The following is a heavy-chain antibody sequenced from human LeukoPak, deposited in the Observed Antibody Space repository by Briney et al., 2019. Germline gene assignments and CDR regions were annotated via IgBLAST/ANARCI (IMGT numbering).Heavy chain of an antibody. Sequence: GGSLRLSCAASGFTFSSYAMSWVCQAPGKGLEWVSAICGSGGTTYNAVCVKGRFTISRDNSKNTQYLQMNSLTAEDTAVYYCAKGSNRGIAAAGTGFDFWGQGTLVTVSS. CDR3: AKGSNRGIAAAGTGFDF. J-gene: IGHJ4*02. CDR2: ICGSGGTT. CDR1: GFTFSSYA. V-gene: IGHV3-23*01. D-gene: IGHD6-13*01.